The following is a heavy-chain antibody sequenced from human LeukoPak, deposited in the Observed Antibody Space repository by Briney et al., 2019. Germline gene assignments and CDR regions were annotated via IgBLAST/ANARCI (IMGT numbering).Heavy chain of an antibody. Sequence: GGSLRLSCAASGFTFSSYAMSWGRQAPGKGLERVSGISGSGGSTFYADSVKGRFTISRDNSKNTVSLQMNSLRAEDTAVYYCASSIAALMWGNYAFYVWGEVTMVTVSS. CDR1: GFTFSSYA. CDR2: ISGSGGST. J-gene: IGHJ3*01. CDR3: ASSIAALMWGNYAFYV. V-gene: IGHV3-23*01. D-gene: IGHD6-6*01.